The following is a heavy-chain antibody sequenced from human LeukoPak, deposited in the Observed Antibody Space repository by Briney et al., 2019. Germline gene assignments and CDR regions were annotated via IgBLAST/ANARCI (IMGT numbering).Heavy chain of an antibody. Sequence: SETLSLTCTVSGGSISNYFWNWIRQPPGKGLESIGYIYYSGSSNYNPSLKSRVTISVDKSKNQFSLKLSSVAAADTAVYYCARDFSNGARALDIWGQGTMVTVSS. J-gene: IGHJ3*02. CDR1: GGSISNYF. CDR2: IYYSGSS. D-gene: IGHD3-10*01. CDR3: ARDFSNGARALDI. V-gene: IGHV4-59*12.